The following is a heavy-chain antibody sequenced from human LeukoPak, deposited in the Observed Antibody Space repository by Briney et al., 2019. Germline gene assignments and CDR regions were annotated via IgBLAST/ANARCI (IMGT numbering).Heavy chain of an antibody. D-gene: IGHD3-10*01. CDR3: ARDPYYYASEN. CDR1: GFTFSSYA. Sequence: GGSLRLSCAASGFTFSSYAMSWVRQAPGKGLEWVSYISGSGATIYYADSVKGRFTVSRDNAKNSLFLQMNSLRAEDTAVYYCARDPYYYASENWGQGTLVTVS. CDR2: ISGSGATI. J-gene: IGHJ4*02. V-gene: IGHV3-48*04.